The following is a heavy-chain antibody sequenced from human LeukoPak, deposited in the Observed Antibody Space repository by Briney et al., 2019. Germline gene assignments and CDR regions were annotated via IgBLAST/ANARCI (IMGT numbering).Heavy chain of an antibody. CDR1: GGSISSSSYY. J-gene: IGHJ4*02. V-gene: IGHV4-39*01. CDR2: IYYSGSI. CDR3: ASLGYDPSSSSPYAFDY. Sequence: PSETLSLTCTVSGGSISSSSYYWGWSRQTRGKGVEWIGSIYYSGSIYYNPSVKRRVTISVDTSKHQFSLKLSSVTAADTAVYYCASLGYDPSSSSPYAFDYWGQGTLVTVSS. D-gene: IGHD6-6*01.